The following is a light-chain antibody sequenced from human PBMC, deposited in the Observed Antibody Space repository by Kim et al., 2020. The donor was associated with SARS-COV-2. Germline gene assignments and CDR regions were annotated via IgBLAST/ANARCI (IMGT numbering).Light chain of an antibody. CDR1: SSDLGGYDY. CDR3: SSYTSSSPYV. CDR2: DVT. V-gene: IGLV2-14*03. Sequence: QSALTQPASVSGSPGQSITISCTGTSSDLGGYDYVSWYQQHPGKAPKLMIFDVTKRPSGVSNRFSGSKSGNTASLTISGLQAEDEGDYYCSSYTSSSPYVFGTGTKVTVL. J-gene: IGLJ1*01.